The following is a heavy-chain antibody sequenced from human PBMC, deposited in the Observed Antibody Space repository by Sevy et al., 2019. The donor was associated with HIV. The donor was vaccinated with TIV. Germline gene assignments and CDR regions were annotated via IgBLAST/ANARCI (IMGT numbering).Heavy chain of an antibody. CDR1: GLTVSTDY. J-gene: IGHJ4*02. CDR3: ASALSANQIAS. CDR2: VYPDGRT. Sequence: GGSLRLSCAVSGLTVSTDYMSWVRRAPGRGLEWVSIVYPDGRTFYADSVKGRFTLSRDNFKNALYLQMNRLRVEDTAVYYCASALSANQIASWGQGTLVTVSS. D-gene: IGHD2-2*01. V-gene: IGHV3-53*01.